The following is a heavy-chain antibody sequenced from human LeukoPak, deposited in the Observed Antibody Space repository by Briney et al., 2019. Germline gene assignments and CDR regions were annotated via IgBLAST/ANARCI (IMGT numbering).Heavy chain of an antibody. V-gene: IGHV1-18*01. D-gene: IGHD2-2*01. J-gene: IGHJ5*02. CDR1: GYTFSNYG. CDR3: ARIGCSSTSCYGNSVDP. Sequence: ASVKVSCKASGYTFSNYGISWVRQAPGQGLEWMGWISTYNGNTLYAQKFQGRVTMTTDTSTSTAYMELRSLRYDDTAVYYCARIGCSSTSCYGNSVDPWGQGTLVTVSS. CDR2: ISTYNGNT.